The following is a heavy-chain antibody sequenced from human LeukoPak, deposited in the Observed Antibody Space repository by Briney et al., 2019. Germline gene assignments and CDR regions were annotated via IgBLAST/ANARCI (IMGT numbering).Heavy chain of an antibody. Sequence: PSQTVSLTCTVSGCSISSGGYYWSWIRQHPGKGLEWIGYIYYSGSTYYNPSLKSRVTISVDTSKNQFSLKLSSVTAADTAVYYCAREAVAGQGIIDYWGQGTLVTVSS. CDR2: IYYSGST. CDR1: GCSISSGGYY. V-gene: IGHV4-31*03. CDR3: AREAVAGQGIIDY. D-gene: IGHD6-19*01. J-gene: IGHJ4*02.